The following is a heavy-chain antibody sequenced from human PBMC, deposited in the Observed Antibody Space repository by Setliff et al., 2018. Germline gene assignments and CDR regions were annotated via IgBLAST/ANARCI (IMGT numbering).Heavy chain of an antibody. CDR2: IYYSGST. Sequence: PGGSLRLSCAASGFTFSSYWMSWIRQPPGKGLEWIGYIYYSGSTNYNPSLKSRVTISVDTSKNQFSLKLSSVTAADTAVYYCARVGDIKERAFDIWGQGTMVTVSS. J-gene: IGHJ3*02. V-gene: IGHV4-59*01. CDR1: GFTFSSYW. D-gene: IGHD3-10*01. CDR3: ARVGDIKERAFDI.